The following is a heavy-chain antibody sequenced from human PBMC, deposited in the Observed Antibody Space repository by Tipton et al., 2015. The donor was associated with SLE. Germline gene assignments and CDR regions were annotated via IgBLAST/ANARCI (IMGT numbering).Heavy chain of an antibody. CDR1: GGSISSGGYS. CDR3: ARLRVVYGFHGLDY. CDR2: IYPSGST. J-gene: IGHJ4*02. Sequence: TLSLTCAVSGGSISSGGYSWSWIRQPPGKGLEWIGYIYPSGSTFYNPSLKSRVTISLDRSKSQFSLKLTSVTAADTAVYYCARLRVVYGFHGLDYWGQGTLATVSS. D-gene: IGHD2-8*02. V-gene: IGHV4-30-2*01.